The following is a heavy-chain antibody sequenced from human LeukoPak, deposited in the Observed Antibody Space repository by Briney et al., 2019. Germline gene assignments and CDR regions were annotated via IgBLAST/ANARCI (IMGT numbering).Heavy chain of an antibody. Sequence: GGSLRLSCAASGVTFSSYDMHWVRQAPGNGLEWVALISSDGNDKLYGDSVKGRFTISRDDSKSTLYLQMNSLRAEDTAVYYCTTKVIRGNSGDDYDDWGQGTLVTVSS. D-gene: IGHD5-12*01. V-gene: IGHV3-30*03. J-gene: IGHJ4*02. CDR3: TTKVIRGNSGDDYDD. CDR1: GVTFSSYD. CDR2: ISSDGNDK.